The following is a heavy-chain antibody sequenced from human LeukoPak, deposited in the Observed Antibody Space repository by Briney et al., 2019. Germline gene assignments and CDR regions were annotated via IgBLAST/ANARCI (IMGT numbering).Heavy chain of an antibody. V-gene: IGHV3-9*01. D-gene: IGHD6-19*01. CDR2: ISWNSGSI. J-gene: IGHJ4*02. CDR1: GFTFDDYA. CDR3: ARDPFGYSSGWADY. Sequence: GGSLRLSCAASGFTFDDYAMHWVRQAPGKGLEWVSGISWNSGSIGYADSVKGRFTISRNNAKNSLYLQMNSLRAEDTALYYCARDPFGYSSGWADYWGQGTLVTVSS.